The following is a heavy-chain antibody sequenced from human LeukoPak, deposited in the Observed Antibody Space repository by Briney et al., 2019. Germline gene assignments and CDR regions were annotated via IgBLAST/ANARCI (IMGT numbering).Heavy chain of an antibody. CDR1: GYTFIDYY. D-gene: IGHD3-10*01. J-gene: IGHJ5*02. CDR2: VGPNTGGT. V-gene: IGHV1-2*02. Sequence: ASVKVSCKASGYTFIDYYIHWVRQAPGQGLEWMGWVGPNTGGTYYAQTFQGRVTMTSAASISTVYMELTSLTYDDTAVYYGARGSRFHPQNWFDPWGQGTLMSVSS. CDR3: ARGSRFHPQNWFDP.